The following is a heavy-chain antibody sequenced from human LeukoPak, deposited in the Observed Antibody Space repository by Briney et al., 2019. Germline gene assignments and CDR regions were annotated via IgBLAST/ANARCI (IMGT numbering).Heavy chain of an antibody. V-gene: IGHV4-39*07. CDR2: IYYSGST. J-gene: IGHJ4*02. CDR3: ARGEAAAVDY. D-gene: IGHD6-13*01. Sequence: KPSETLSLTCTVSGGSISSSSYYWGWIRQPPGKGLEWIGSIYYSGSTYYNPSLKSRVTISVDTSKNQFSLKLSSVTAADTAVYYCARGEAAAVDYWGQGTLVTVSS. CDR1: GGSISSSSYY.